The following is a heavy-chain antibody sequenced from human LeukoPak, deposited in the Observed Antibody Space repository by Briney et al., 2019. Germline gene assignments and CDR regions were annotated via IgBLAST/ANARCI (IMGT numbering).Heavy chain of an antibody. CDR2: IIGGAGST. V-gene: IGHV3-23*01. CDR1: GFTFSSYS. D-gene: IGHD2-2*01. CDR3: AHGAMYQLDY. J-gene: IGHJ4*02. Sequence: GGSLRLSCAASGFTFSSYSMNWVCQAPGKGLEWVSGIIGGAGSTYYADSVKGRFTISGDNSKNTLFLQMNSLRAEDTAVYYCAHGAMYQLDYWGQGTLVTVSS.